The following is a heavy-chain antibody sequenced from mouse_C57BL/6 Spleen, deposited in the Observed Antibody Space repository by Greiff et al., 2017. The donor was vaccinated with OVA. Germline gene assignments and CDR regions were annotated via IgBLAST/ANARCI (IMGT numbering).Heavy chain of an antibody. Sequence: EVMLVESGGGLVKPGGSLKLSCAASGFTFSDYGMHWVRQAPEKGLEWVAYISSGSSTIYYADTVKGRFTISRDNAKNTLFLQMTSLRSEDTAMYYCARDYYGSSYYFDYWGQGTTLTVSS. V-gene: IGHV5-17*01. CDR2: ISSGSSTI. J-gene: IGHJ2*01. D-gene: IGHD1-1*01. CDR1: GFTFSDYG. CDR3: ARDYYGSSYYFDY.